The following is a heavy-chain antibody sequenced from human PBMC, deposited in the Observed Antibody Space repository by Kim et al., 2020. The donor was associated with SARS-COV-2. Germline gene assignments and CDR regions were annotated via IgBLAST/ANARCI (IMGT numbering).Heavy chain of an antibody. V-gene: IGHV4-39*01. CDR3: ARTFSSGWYYDY. CDR2: IYYSGST. Sequence: SETLSLTCTVSGGSISSSSYYWGWIRQPPGKGLEWIGSIYYSGSTYYNPSLKSRVTISVDTSKNQFSLKLSSVTAADTAVYYCARTFSSGWYYDYWGQGT. J-gene: IGHJ4*02. CDR1: GGSISSSSYY. D-gene: IGHD6-19*01.